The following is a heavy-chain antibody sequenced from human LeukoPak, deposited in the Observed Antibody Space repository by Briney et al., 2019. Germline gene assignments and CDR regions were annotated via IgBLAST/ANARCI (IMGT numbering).Heavy chain of an antibody. Sequence: PGGSLRLSCAASQFIFSNYEMNWFRQAPGRGLEWVSYIGPSGSPIYYADSVKGRFTISRDNARNSLYLLMNSLRAEDTAVYYCVRGSYGSGSHADYWGQGTLVTVSS. CDR3: VRGSYGSGSHADY. D-gene: IGHD3-10*01. CDR2: IGPSGSPI. J-gene: IGHJ4*02. V-gene: IGHV3-48*03. CDR1: QFIFSNYE.